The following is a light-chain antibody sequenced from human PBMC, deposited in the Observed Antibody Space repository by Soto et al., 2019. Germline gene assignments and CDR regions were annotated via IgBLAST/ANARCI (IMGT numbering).Light chain of an antibody. CDR3: CSYTSSGTWV. V-gene: IGLV2-14*01. CDR2: EVS. CDR1: SSDVGGYNY. J-gene: IGLJ3*02. Sequence: QSALTQPASVSGSPGQSITISCTGTSSDVGGYNYVSWCQQHPGKAPKLMIYEVSNRPSGVSNRFSGSKSGNTASLTISGLQAADEADYYCCSYTSSGTWVFGGGTQLTVL.